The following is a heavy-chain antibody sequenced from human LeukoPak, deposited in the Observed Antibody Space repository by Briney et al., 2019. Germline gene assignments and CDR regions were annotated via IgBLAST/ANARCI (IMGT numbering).Heavy chain of an antibody. D-gene: IGHD6-13*01. CDR1: GFTFSSYG. CDR2: IRYDGGNK. J-gene: IGHJ6*02. CDR3: AKSKQQQVDYYYYGMDV. V-gene: IGHV3-30*02. Sequence: GGSLRLSCAASGFTFSSYGMHWVRQAPGKGLEWVAFIRYDGGNKYYPDSVKGRFTISRDNSKNTLYLQMNSLRAADTAMYYCAKSKQQQVDYYYYGMDVWGQGTTVTVSS.